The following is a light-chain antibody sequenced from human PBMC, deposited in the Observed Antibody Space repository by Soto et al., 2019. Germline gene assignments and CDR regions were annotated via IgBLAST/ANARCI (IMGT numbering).Light chain of an antibody. J-gene: IGKJ4*01. V-gene: IGKV1-12*01. CDR2: SAS. CDR3: QQANSFPLT. CDR1: QGISYW. Sequence: DIQMTQSPSSVSASVGDRVTITCRASQGISYWLAWYQQKPGKVPKLLIYSASSLQSGVPSRFSGSGSGTDFTLTISSLQPEDFATYYCQQANSFPLTFGGGTQVEIK.